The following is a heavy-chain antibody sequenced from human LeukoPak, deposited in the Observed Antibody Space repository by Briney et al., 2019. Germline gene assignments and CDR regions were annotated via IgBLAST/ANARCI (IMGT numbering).Heavy chain of an antibody. V-gene: IGHV1-2*02. CDR1: GYTFTGYY. CDR2: INPNSGGT. Sequence: ASVKVSCKASGYTFTGYYMHWVRQAPGQGLEWMGWINPNSGGTNYAQKFQGRVTMTRDTSIRTAYMELSRLRSDDTAVYYCARDHRRYIAPHYYYYMDVWGKGTTVTVSS. CDR3: ARDHRRYIAPHYYYYMDV. D-gene: IGHD2-15*01. J-gene: IGHJ6*03.